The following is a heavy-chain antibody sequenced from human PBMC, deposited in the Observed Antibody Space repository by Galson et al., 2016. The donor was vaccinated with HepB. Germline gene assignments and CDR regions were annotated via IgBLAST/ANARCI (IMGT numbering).Heavy chain of an antibody. D-gene: IGHD6-25*01. Sequence: SETLSLTCTVSGVSITDYYWNWIRQPPGKGLEWVGYIFHSGSTDYNPSLKSRVTISVDTSKNQFSLNLSSVTAADTAVYYCALRGTSSGAIDYWGQGTLVTVSS. CDR2: IFHSGST. CDR3: ALRGTSSGAIDY. CDR1: GVSITDYY. V-gene: IGHV4-59*01. J-gene: IGHJ4*02.